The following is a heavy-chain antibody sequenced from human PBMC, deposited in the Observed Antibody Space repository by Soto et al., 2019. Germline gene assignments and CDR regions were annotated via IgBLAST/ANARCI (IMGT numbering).Heavy chain of an antibody. V-gene: IGHV4-38-2*02. CDR2: IYHSGDT. J-gene: IGHJ5*02. CDR1: SYSISSGFF. CDR3: ARDTNSLDP. Sequence: SETLSLTCTVSSYSISSGFFWGWIRQPPGKGLEWIGSIYHSGDTHYNPSLKSRVTISVDTSKNQFSLKLNSLTAADTAVYYCARDTNSLDPWGQGILVTVSS.